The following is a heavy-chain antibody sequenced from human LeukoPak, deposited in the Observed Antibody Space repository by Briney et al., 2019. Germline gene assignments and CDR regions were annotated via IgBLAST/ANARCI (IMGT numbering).Heavy chain of an antibody. CDR3: AKDGQGMATIPYEYFQH. V-gene: IGHV3-30*02. Sequence: GGSLRLSCAASGFTFSSYGMHWVRQAPGKGLEWVAFIRYDGSNKYYADSVKGRFTISRDNSKNTLYLQMNSPRAEDTAVYYCAKDGQGMATIPYEYFQHWGQGTLVTVSS. CDR2: IRYDGSNK. D-gene: IGHD5-24*01. CDR1: GFTFSSYG. J-gene: IGHJ1*01.